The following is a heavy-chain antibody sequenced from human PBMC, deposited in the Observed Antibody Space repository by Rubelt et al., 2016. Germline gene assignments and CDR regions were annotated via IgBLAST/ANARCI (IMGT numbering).Heavy chain of an antibody. CDR2: INHSGST. V-gene: IGHV4-34*01. CDR1: GGSFSGYY. CDR3: ARGDGMATTNDAFDI. Sequence: QVQLQQWGAGLLKPSETLSLTCAVYGGSFSGYYWSWIRQPPGKGLEWIGEINHSGSTNYNPSLKSRVTISVDTSKNQFSLKLSSVTAADTAVYYCARGDGMATTNDAFDIWGQGTMVTVSS. D-gene: IGHD5-24*01. J-gene: IGHJ3*02.